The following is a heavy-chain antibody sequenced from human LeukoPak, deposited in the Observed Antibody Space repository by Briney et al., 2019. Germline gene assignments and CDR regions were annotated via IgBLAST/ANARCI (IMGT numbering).Heavy chain of an antibody. CDR2: IRQDGNEF. CDR3: ARVRVFAKLSVVRPREVNCFDP. J-gene: IGHJ5*02. D-gene: IGHD2-21*01. Sequence: GGSLRLSCAASEFTFGNYWMSWVRQVPGKGPEWVANIRQDGNEFYYVDSVKGRFTISRDNAKNSLYLQMNSLRVEDTAVYYCARVRVFAKLSVVRPREVNCFDPWGQGTLVTVSS. CDR1: EFTFGNYW. V-gene: IGHV3-7*01.